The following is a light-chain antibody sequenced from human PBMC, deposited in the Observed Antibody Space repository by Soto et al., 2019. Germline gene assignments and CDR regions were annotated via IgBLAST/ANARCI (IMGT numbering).Light chain of an antibody. CDR3: QQYNNWGWT. CDR2: GAS. CDR1: QSVSSN. Sequence: EIVMTQSPATPSVSPGERATLSCRASQSVSSNLAWYQQKPGQAPRLLIYGASTRATGIPARFSGSGSGTEFTLTISSLQSEDFAVYYCQQYNNWGWTFGQGTKVEIK. V-gene: IGKV3-15*01. J-gene: IGKJ1*01.